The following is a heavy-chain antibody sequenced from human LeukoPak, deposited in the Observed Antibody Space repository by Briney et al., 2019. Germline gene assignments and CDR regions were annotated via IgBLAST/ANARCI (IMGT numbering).Heavy chain of an antibody. CDR3: ARGALYSSGWYRIRVTMAFDY. CDR1: GDSVSSNSAA. V-gene: IGHV6-1*01. D-gene: IGHD6-19*01. Sequence: PSQTLSLTCAISGDSVSSNSAAWNWIRQSPSRGLEWLGRTYYRSKWYNDYAVSVKSRITINPDTSKNQFSLQLNSVTPEDTAVYYCARGALYSSGWYRIRVTMAFDYWGQGTLVTVSS. J-gene: IGHJ4*02. CDR2: TYYRSKWYN.